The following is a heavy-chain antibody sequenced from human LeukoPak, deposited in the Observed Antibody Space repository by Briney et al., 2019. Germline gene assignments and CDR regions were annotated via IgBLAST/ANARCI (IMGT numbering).Heavy chain of an antibody. CDR2: INHSGST. V-gene: IGHV4-34*01. CDR3: TRGSMSTPWPQYQPLLNYFDY. Sequence: TPSETLSLTCAVYGGSFSGYYWSWIRQPPGKGLERIGEINHSGSTNYNPSLKSRVTISVDTSKNQFSLKLSSVTAADTAVYYCTRGSMSTPWPQYQPLLNYFDYWGQGTLVTVSS. J-gene: IGHJ4*02. CDR1: GGSFSGYY. D-gene: IGHD2-2*01.